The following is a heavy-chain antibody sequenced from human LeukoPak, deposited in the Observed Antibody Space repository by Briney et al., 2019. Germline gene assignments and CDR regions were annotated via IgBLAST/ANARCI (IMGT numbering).Heavy chain of an antibody. CDR3: AKDYGDYEGY. CDR1: GGSISSSSYY. CDR2: INYSGNT. J-gene: IGHJ4*02. V-gene: IGHV4-39*07. Sequence: SETLSLTCTVSGGSISSSSYYWAWIRQPPGKGLEWIGSINYSGNTYYNPSLKSRVTISVDTSKNQFSLKLSSVTAADTAVYCCAKDYGDYEGYWGQGTLVTVSS. D-gene: IGHD4-17*01.